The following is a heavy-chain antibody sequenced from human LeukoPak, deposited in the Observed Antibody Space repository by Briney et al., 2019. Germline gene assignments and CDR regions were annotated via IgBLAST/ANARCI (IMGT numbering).Heavy chain of an antibody. CDR2: INHSGYT. J-gene: IGHJ4*02. Sequence: SETLSLTCAVSGVSFDDYYWAWVRQTPGKGLEWIGEINHSGYTNDSTSLKSRVTLSIDTSRKQFSLNLRSVTVADAGIYYCTRMTTGHDYWGQGTLVTVPS. V-gene: IGHV4-34*01. CDR1: GVSFDDYY. CDR3: TRMTTGHDY. D-gene: IGHD4-17*01.